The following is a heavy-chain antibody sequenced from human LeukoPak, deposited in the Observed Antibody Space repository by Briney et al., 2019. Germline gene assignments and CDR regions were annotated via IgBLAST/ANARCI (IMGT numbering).Heavy chain of an antibody. CDR1: GFTFRNHW. D-gene: IGHD5-18*01. CDR3: ARAITNYGYIFDY. J-gene: IGHJ4*02. Sequence: PGGSLRLSCAASGFTFRNHWMTWVRQAPGKGLEWVANIKKDGSEKYYVDSVKGRFTISRDNSKNSLYLQMNSLRAEDTAVYYCARAITNYGYIFDYWGQGTLVTVSS. CDR2: IKKDGSEK. V-gene: IGHV3-7*01.